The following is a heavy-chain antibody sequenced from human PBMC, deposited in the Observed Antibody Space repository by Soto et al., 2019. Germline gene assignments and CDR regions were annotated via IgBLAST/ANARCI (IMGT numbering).Heavy chain of an antibody. D-gene: IGHD3-3*01. J-gene: IGHJ5*02. CDR1: GGSVNGYY. Sequence: SETLSLTCAVYGGSVNGYYWNWNRQPPGKGLEWIGEINHTGGTHYNPSLKSRVTMSVDTSKNQFSLRLSSVTAADTAIYYCATRITVFGLLIPPFDPWGQGTQVTVSS. CDR2: INHTGGT. V-gene: IGHV4-34*01. CDR3: ATRITVFGLLIPPFDP.